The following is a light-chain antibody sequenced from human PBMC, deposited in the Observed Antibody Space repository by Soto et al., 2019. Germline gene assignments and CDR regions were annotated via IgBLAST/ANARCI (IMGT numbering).Light chain of an antibody. CDR2: YVI. V-gene: IGLV2-14*01. Sequence: QSALTQPASVSGSPGQSITISCTGTSSDVGGYNYVSWYQQHPGKAPKLMIYYVINRPSGVSNRFSGSKSGNTASLTISGLQAEDEADYYCISYTSSSTCVFGTGTKLTVL. J-gene: IGLJ1*01. CDR3: ISYTSSSTCV. CDR1: SSDVGGYNY.